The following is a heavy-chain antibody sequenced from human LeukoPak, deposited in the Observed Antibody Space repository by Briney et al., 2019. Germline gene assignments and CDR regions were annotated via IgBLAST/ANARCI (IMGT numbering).Heavy chain of an antibody. D-gene: IGHD6-13*01. Sequence: RRSLRLSCAASGFTFSSYAMHWVRQAPGKGLEWVAVISYDGSNKYYADSVKGRFTISRDNSKNTLYLQMNSLRAEDTAVYYCARGVGYSSSWYCSYWGQGTLVTVSS. V-gene: IGHV3-30*04. CDR2: ISYDGSNK. CDR1: GFTFSSYA. CDR3: ARGVGYSSSWYCSY. J-gene: IGHJ4*02.